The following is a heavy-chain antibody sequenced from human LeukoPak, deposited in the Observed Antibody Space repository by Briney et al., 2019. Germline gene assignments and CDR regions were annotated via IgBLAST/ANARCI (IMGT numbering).Heavy chain of an antibody. CDR1: GGSISSYY. V-gene: IGHV4-4*07. J-gene: IGHJ4*02. D-gene: IGHD3-3*01. CDR3: AKDGPSGYPRGAPDY. Sequence: SETLSLTCTVSGGSISSYYWSWIRQPAGKGLEWIGRIYTSGSTNYNPSLKSRVTMSVNTSKNQSSLKLSSVTAADTAVYYCAKDGPSGYPRGAPDYWGQGTLVTVSS. CDR2: IYTSGST.